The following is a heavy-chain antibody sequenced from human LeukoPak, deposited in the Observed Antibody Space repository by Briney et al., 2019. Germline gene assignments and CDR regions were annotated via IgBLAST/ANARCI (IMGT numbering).Heavy chain of an antibody. CDR3: ARDQDYYGSGSYGPDH. J-gene: IGHJ5*02. D-gene: IGHD3-10*01. Sequence: SETLSLTCTVSGYSITSGYYWGWIRQPPGKGLEWIGSIYHSGSTFYNPSLKSRVTISVDPSKNQFSLKLNSVIVADTAVYYCARDQDYYGSGSYGPDHWGQGTLVTVSS. V-gene: IGHV4-38-2*02. CDR1: GYSITSGYY. CDR2: IYHSGST.